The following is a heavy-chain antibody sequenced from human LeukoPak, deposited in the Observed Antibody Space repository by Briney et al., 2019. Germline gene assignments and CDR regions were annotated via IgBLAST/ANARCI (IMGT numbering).Heavy chain of an antibody. V-gene: IGHV4-4*07. J-gene: IGHJ6*03. CDR2: IYTSGST. CDR1: GGSISSYY. D-gene: IGHD2-15*01. CDR3: ARYYSGYYYYYYMDV. Sequence: SETLSLTCTVSGGSISSYYWSWIRQPAGKGPEWIGRIYTSGSTNYNPSLKSRVTMSVDTSKNQFSLKLSSVTAADTAVYYCARYYSGYYYYYYMDVWGKGTTVTVSS.